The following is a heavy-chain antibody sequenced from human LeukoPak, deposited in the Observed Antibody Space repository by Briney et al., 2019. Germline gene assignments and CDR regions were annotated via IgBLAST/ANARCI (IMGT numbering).Heavy chain of an antibody. CDR2: IYPGDSDT. J-gene: IGHJ5*02. V-gene: IGHV5-51*01. CDR1: GYSFTSYW. Sequence: GESLTLSCKGSGYSFTSYWIGWVRQMPGKGLEWMGLIYPGDSDTRYSPSFQGQVTISADKSISTAYLQWSSLKASDTAMYYCARHRLISSSLPWFDPWGQGTLVTVSS. D-gene: IGHD6-13*01. CDR3: ARHRLISSSLPWFDP.